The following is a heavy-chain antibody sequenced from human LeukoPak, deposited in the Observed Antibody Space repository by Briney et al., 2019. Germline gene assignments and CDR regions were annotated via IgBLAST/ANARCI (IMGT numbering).Heavy chain of an antibody. CDR1: GYTFTSYD. V-gene: IGHV1-46*01. CDR3: ARGEDVLLWFGELSSWFDP. CDR2: INPSGCSI. Sequence: ASVKVSCKASGYTFTSYDINWVRQAPGQGLEWMGIINPSGCSISYAQKLQGRVTMTRDMSTSTVYMELSSLRSEDTAVYYCARGEDVLLWFGELSSWFDPWGQGTLVTVSS. D-gene: IGHD3-10*01. J-gene: IGHJ5*02.